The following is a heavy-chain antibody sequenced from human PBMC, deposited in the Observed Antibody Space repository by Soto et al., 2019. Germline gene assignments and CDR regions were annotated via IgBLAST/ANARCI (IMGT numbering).Heavy chain of an antibody. Sequence: SQTLSLTCAISGDRFSSNSAAWNWIRQSPSRGLEWLGRTYYRSKWYNDYAVSVKSRITINPDTSKNQFSLQLNSVTPEDTAVYYCARGEIYDYIWGSYRYTPPFDYWGQGTLVTVSS. CDR1: GDRFSSNSAA. J-gene: IGHJ4*02. D-gene: IGHD3-16*02. V-gene: IGHV6-1*01. CDR3: ARGEIYDYIWGSYRYTPPFDY. CDR2: TYYRSKWYN.